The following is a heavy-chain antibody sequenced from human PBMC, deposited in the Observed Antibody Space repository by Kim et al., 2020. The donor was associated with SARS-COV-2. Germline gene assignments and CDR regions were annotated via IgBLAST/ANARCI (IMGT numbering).Heavy chain of an antibody. CDR3: AMEGGNTGYYSIDS. Sequence: GGSLRLSCAASGFTFSNYAIHWVRQAPGKGLEWVAVIWHDESKKYYVDSVKGRFTISRDNSNNTLYLQMNSLRAEDTAVYYCAMEGGNTGYYSIDSWGQG. CDR2: IWHDESKK. CDR1: GFTFSNYA. D-gene: IGHD3-22*01. J-gene: IGHJ5*01. V-gene: IGHV3-33*01.